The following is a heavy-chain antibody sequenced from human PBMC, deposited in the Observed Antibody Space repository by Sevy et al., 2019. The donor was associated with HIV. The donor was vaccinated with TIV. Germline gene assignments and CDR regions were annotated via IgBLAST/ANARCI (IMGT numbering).Heavy chain of an antibody. J-gene: IGHJ3*02. Sequence: GGSLRLSCAASGFTLSRYGMHWVRQAPGKGLDWVAVIWNDRSNENYVDSVRGRFTISRDNSKNMSYLEMNNLRAEDTAVYSCASFPNHYYDRSGYSGDDGFDIWGRGTMVTVSS. V-gene: IGHV3-33*01. D-gene: IGHD3-22*01. CDR2: IWNDRSNE. CDR3: ASFPNHYYDRSGYSGDDGFDI. CDR1: GFTLSRYG.